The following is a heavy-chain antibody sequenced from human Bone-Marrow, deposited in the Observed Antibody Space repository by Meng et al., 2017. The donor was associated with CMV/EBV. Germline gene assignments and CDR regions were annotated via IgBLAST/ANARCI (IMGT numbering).Heavy chain of an antibody. CDR2: INHSGST. Sequence: SQTLSLTCAVYGGSFSGYYWSWIRQPPGKGLEWIGEINHSGSTNYNPSLKSRVTISVDTSKNQFPLKLSSVTAADTAVYYCARARVAALLEMGYWGQGTLVTVSS. V-gene: IGHV4-34*01. J-gene: IGHJ4*02. CDR1: GGSFSGYY. D-gene: IGHD5-24*01. CDR3: ARARVAALLEMGY.